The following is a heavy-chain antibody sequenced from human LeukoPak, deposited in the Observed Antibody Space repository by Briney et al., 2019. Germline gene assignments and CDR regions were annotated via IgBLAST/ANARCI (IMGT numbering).Heavy chain of an antibody. J-gene: IGHJ4*02. CDR2: ISGGGGST. V-gene: IGHV3-23*01. Sequence: GGTLRLSCAASGFTFSSSGMSWVRQAPGKGLEWVSTISGGGGSTYYADSVKGRFTISRDNSKNTLYLQMNSLRAEDTAVYYCASTYGSGSLIDYWGQGTLVTVSS. D-gene: IGHD3-10*01. CDR1: GFTFSSSG. CDR3: ASTYGSGSLIDY.